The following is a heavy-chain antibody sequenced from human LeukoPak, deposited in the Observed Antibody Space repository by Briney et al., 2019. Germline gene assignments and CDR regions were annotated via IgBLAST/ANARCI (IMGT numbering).Heavy chain of an antibody. CDR2: IYTSGST. CDR1: GGSISSGSYY. CDR3: AREPTPDAFDI. Sequence: PSETLSLTCTVSGGSISSGSYYWSWIRQPAGKGLEWIGRIYTSGSTNYNPSLKSRVTISVDTSKNQFSLKLSSVTAADTAVYYCAREPTPDAFDIWGQGTMVTVSS. V-gene: IGHV4-61*02. J-gene: IGHJ3*02.